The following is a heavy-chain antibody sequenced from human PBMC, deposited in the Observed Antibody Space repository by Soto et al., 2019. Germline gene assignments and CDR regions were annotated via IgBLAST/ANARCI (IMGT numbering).Heavy chain of an antibody. Sequence: EVQLLESGGGLVQPGGSLRLSCAASGFTFTSYAMSWVRQAPGKGLEWVSAISGSGGSTYYADSVRGRFATSRDNSKSTLYLQINSLRAEDTAVFYSAKDTGAMGTGAFAFWGQGDLVTVSS. J-gene: IGHJ4*02. CDR2: ISGSGGST. V-gene: IGHV3-23*01. CDR3: AKDTGAMGTGAFAF. D-gene: IGHD2-21*02. CDR1: GFTFTSYA.